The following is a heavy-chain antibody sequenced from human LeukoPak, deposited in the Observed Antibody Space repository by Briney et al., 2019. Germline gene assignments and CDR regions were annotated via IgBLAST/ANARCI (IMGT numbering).Heavy chain of an antibody. J-gene: IGHJ4*02. V-gene: IGHV3-74*01. CDR2: INSDGSST. D-gene: IGHD2/OR15-2a*01. Sequence: GGSLRLSCAASGFTFSSYWMHWVRQAPGKGLVWVSRINSDGSSTSYANSVKGRFTISRDNAKNTLYLQMNSLRAEDTAVYYCARDRGYFYDQLDYWGQGTLATVSS. CDR3: ARDRGYFYDQLDY. CDR1: GFTFSSYW.